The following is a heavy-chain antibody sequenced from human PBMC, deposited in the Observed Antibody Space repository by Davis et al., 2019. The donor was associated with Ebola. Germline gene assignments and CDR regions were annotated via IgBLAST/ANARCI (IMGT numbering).Heavy chain of an antibody. CDR3: ARDLQQLVDDAFDI. Sequence: ASVKVSCKASGYTFTGYYMHWVRQAPGQGLEWMGRINPNSGGTNYAQKFQGRVTMTRDTSISTAYMELSRLRSDDTAVYYCARDLQQLVDDAFDIWGQGTMVSVSS. CDR1: GYTFTGYY. J-gene: IGHJ3*02. V-gene: IGHV1-2*06. CDR2: INPNSGGT. D-gene: IGHD6-13*01.